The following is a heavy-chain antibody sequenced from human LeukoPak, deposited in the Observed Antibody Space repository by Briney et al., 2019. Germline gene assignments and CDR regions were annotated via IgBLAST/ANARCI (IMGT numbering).Heavy chain of an antibody. D-gene: IGHD3-22*01. V-gene: IGHV1-8*03. J-gene: IGHJ4*02. CDR3: AKPRFPYYYDSSGLDY. Sequence: GASVKVSSTASVYSFTTYDINWVRQAPGQGLEWMGWMNPNSGNTGYTPKFQGRVTITRNTSITTAYMELSSLRSEDTAVYYCAKPRFPYYYDSSGLDYWGQGTLVTVSS. CDR1: VYSFTTYD. CDR2: MNPNSGNT.